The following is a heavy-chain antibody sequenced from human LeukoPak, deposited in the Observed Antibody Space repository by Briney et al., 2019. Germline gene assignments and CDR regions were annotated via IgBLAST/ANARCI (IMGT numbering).Heavy chain of an antibody. D-gene: IGHD1-1*01. J-gene: IGHJ6*03. Sequence: GGSLRLSCAASGFTFSRYAMNWVRQAPGKGLEWVAVISGSGENTYYADPVKGRFTISRDSSKNTLYLQMSSLSAEDTALYYCATGGYRAGGGYYYYYYMDVWGKGTTVTVSS. CDR3: ATGGYRAGGGYYYYYYMDV. CDR2: ISGSGENT. V-gene: IGHV3-23*01. CDR1: GFTFSRYA.